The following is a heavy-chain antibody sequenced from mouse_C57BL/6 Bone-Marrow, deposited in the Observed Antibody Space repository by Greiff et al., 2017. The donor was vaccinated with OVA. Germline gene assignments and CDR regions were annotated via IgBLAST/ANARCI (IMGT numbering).Heavy chain of an antibody. CDR2: ISYDGSN. CDR1: GYSITSCYY. V-gene: IGHV3-6*01. CDR3: ARDPFAY. J-gene: IGHJ3*01. Sequence: EVQLQQSGPGLVKPSQSLSLTCSVTGYSITSCYYWYWIRQFPGNKLEWMGYISYDGSNNYNPSLKNRISITRDTSKNQFFLKLNSVTTEDTATYYCARDPFAYWGQGTLVTVSA.